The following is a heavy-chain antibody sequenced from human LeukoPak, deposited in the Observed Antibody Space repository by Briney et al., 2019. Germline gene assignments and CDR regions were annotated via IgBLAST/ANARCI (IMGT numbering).Heavy chain of an antibody. CDR2: MNPNSGNT. Sequence: ASVKVSCKASGYTFTSYDINWVRQATGQGLEWMGWMNPNSGNTGYAQKFQGRVTMTRNTSISTAYMELSSLRSEDTAVYYCARVGLLWFGELLAFDIWGQGTMVTVFS. J-gene: IGHJ3*02. CDR1: GYTFTSYD. D-gene: IGHD3-10*01. V-gene: IGHV1-8*01. CDR3: ARVGLLWFGELLAFDI.